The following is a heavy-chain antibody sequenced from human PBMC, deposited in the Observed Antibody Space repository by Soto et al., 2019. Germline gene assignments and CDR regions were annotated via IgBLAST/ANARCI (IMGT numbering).Heavy chain of an antibody. CDR3: TKASSDRHHMDV. V-gene: IGHV3-23*01. J-gene: IGHJ6*02. CDR1: GFTFSNFV. Sequence: LRLSCAASGFTFSNFVMRWVRQTPGKGLEWVSTITETGGDTYYTDSVKGRFTISRDNSKNTLYLQMSSLRAEDTALYYCTKASSDRHHMDVWGQGTTVTVSS. CDR2: ITETGGDT.